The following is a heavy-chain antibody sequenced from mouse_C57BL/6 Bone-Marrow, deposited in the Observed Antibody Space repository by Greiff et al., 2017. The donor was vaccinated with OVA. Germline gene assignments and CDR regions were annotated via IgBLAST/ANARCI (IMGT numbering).Heavy chain of an antibody. Sequence: QVQLQQSGPELVKPGASVKISCKASGYSFTSYYIHWVKQRPGQGLEWIGWIYPGSGNNKYNEKFKGKATLTADTSSSTAYMQLSSLTSEDSAVYYCAGLLFYAMDYWGQGTSVTVSS. CDR1: GYSFTSYY. D-gene: IGHD2-1*01. V-gene: IGHV1-66*01. J-gene: IGHJ4*01. CDR3: AGLLFYAMDY. CDR2: IYPGSGNN.